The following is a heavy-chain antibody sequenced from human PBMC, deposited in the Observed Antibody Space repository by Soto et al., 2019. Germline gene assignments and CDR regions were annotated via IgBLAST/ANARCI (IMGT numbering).Heavy chain of an antibody. CDR3: AHRSVITT. D-gene: IGHD3-3*01. J-gene: IGHJ4*02. CDR2: ISSRGDNT. Sequence: GGSLRLSCAASGFTFSNYDMTWVRQAPGKGLEWVSAISSRGDNTYYAESVNGRFTISRDNSKSTLSLQMNSLRVEAPAIYYCAHRSVITTWGRGTLVTVAS. CDR1: GFTFSNYD. V-gene: IGHV3-23*01.